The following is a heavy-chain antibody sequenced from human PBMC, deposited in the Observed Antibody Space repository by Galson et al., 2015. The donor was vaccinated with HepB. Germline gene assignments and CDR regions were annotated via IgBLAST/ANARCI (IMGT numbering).Heavy chain of an antibody. CDR3: ARDPHDRYFDWLSVRRYFYYYYGMDV. J-gene: IGHJ6*02. V-gene: IGHV3-33*01. CDR1: GFTFSSYG. D-gene: IGHD3-9*01. Sequence: SLRLSCAASGFTFSSYGMHWVRQAPGKGLEWVAVIWYDGSNKYYADSVKGRFTISRDNSKNTLYLQMNSLRAEDTAVYYCARDPHDRYFDWLSVRRYFYYYYGMDVWGQGTTVTVSS. CDR2: IWYDGSNK.